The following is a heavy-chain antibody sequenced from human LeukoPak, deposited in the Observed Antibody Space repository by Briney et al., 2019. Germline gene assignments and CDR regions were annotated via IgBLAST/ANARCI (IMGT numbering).Heavy chain of an antibody. D-gene: IGHD3-3*01. CDR1: GGTFSSYA. Sequence: ASVKVSCKASGGTFSSYAISWVRQAPGQGLEWMGGIIPMFGTPNYAQKFQGRVTITTDESTSTAYMELSSLRSEDTAVYYCARFPKSGYYYYFDYWGQGTLVTVSS. V-gene: IGHV1-69*05. CDR3: ARFPKSGYYYYFDY. CDR2: IIPMFGTP. J-gene: IGHJ4*02.